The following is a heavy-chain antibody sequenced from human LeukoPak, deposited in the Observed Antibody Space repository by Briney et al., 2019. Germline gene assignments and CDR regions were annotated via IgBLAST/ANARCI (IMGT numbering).Heavy chain of an antibody. J-gene: IGHJ4*02. CDR1: GGSISSGDYY. V-gene: IGHV4-61*08. D-gene: IGHD3-22*01. Sequence: SETLSLTCTVSGGSISSGDYYWSWIRQPPGKGLEWIGYIYYSGSTNYNPSLKSRVTISVDTSKNQFSLKLSSVTAADTAVYYCARGPYYYDSSGYYPIDYWGQGTLVTVSS. CDR3: ARGPYYYDSSGYYPIDY. CDR2: IYYSGST.